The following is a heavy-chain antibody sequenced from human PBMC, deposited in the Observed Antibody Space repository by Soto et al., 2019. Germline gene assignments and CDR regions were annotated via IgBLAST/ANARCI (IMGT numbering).Heavy chain of an antibody. CDR2: IIPIFGTP. Sequence: SVKVSCKPSGGTFTNYAFSWVRQAPGQGLEWMGGIIPIFGTPDYAQNSQGRVTITADESTRTASMELSSLRSDDTAVYYCARERSVGYCITTTCPKPFYYYAMDVWGQGTTVTVSS. J-gene: IGHJ6*02. V-gene: IGHV1-69*13. CDR1: GGTFTNYA. D-gene: IGHD2-2*01. CDR3: ARERSVGYCITTTCPKPFYYYAMDV.